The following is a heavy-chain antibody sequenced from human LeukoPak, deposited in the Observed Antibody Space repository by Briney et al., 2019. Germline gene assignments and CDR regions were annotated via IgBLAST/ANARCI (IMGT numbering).Heavy chain of an antibody. Sequence: APVKVSCKASGYTFTSYGISWVRQAPGQGLEWMGWISAYNGNTNYAQKLQGRVTMTTDTSTSTAYMELRSLRSDATAVYYCARISPWDDSRYYSAHWGQGTLATVSS. J-gene: IGHJ4*02. CDR2: ISAYNGNT. D-gene: IGHD3-22*01. CDR3: ARISPWDDSRYYSAH. CDR1: GYTFTSYG. V-gene: IGHV1-18*01.